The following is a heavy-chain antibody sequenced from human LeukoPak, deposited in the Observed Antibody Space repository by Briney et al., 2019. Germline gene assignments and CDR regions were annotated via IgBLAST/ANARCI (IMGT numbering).Heavy chain of an antibody. CDR3: ARRSYSSGWYYFDY. CDR1: GYSFTSYW. D-gene: IGHD6-19*01. Sequence: GESLRISCKGSGYSFTSYWIGWVRQMPGKGLEWMGIIYPGDSDTIYSPAFQGQVTISADKSITTAYLQWSSLKASDTAMYYCARRSYSSGWYYFDYWGQGTLVTVSS. V-gene: IGHV5-51*01. CDR2: IYPGDSDT. J-gene: IGHJ4*02.